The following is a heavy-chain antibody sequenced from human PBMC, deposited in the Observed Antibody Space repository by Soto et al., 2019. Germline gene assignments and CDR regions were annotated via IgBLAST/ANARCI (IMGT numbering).Heavy chain of an antibody. Sequence: QVQLQESGTGLVKPSQTLSLTCSVSVDYINVGGYYWTWIRQRPGKGLEWMGYIYYTGKTYYNPSLESRLTMSVDRSKNQVSLRLTSVTAADTAVYFCGRDLTSNANCIDTWGQGTLVTVSS. CDR1: VDYINVGGYY. V-gene: IGHV4-30-4*01. CDR3: GRDLTSNANCIDT. D-gene: IGHD2-2*01. J-gene: IGHJ5*02. CDR2: IYYTGKT.